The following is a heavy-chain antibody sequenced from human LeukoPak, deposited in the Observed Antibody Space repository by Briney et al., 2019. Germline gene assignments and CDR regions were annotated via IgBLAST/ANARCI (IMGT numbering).Heavy chain of an antibody. CDR1: GFTFSSYA. CDR2: ISGGGGST. V-gene: IGHV3-23*01. Sequence: GGSLRLSCAASGFTFSSYAMSWVRQAPGKGLEWVSAISGGGGSTYYADSVKGRFTISRDNSKNTLYLQMNSLRAEDTAVYYCAKGERITMVRGVISHYFDYWGQGTLVTVSS. CDR3: AKGERITMVRGVISHYFDY. J-gene: IGHJ4*02. D-gene: IGHD3-10*01.